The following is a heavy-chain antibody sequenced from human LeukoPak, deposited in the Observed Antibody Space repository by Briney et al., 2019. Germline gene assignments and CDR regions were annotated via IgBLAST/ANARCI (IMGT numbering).Heavy chain of an antibody. Sequence: SETLSLTCAVYGGSFSGYYWSWIRQPPGMGLEWIGEINHSGSTNYNPSLKSRVTISVDTSKNQFSLKLSSVTAADTAVYYCARRGTFKPNLYYYDSSGYYQFDYWGQGTLVTVSS. CDR3: ARRGTFKPNLYYYDSSGYYQFDY. J-gene: IGHJ4*02. CDR1: GGSFSGYY. CDR2: INHSGST. D-gene: IGHD3-22*01. V-gene: IGHV4-34*01.